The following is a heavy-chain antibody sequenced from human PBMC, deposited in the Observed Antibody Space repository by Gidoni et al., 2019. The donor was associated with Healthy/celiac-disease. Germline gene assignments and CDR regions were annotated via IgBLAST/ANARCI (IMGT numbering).Heavy chain of an antibody. Sequence: QLQLQESGPGLVKPSETLSLPCPVSGGSISSSSYYWGWIRQPPGKGLEWIGSIYYSGSTYYNPSLKSRVTISVDTSKNQFSLKLSSVTAADTAVYYCARGMIVVVIGWFDPWGQGTLVTVSS. D-gene: IGHD3-22*01. CDR3: ARGMIVVVIGWFDP. CDR1: GGSISSSSYY. V-gene: IGHV4-39*01. CDR2: IYYSGST. J-gene: IGHJ5*02.